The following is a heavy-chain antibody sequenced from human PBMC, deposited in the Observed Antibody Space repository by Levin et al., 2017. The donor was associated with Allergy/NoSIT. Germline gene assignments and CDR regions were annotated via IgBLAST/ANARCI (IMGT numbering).Heavy chain of an antibody. J-gene: IGHJ5*02. V-gene: IGHV1-69*06. D-gene: IGHD3-22*01. Sequence: KISCKASGGTFSSYAISWVRQAPGQGLEWMGGIIPIFGTANYAQKFQGRVTITADKSTSTAYMELSSLRSEDTAVYYCASPYYYDSSGQNWFDPWGQGTLVTVSS. CDR1: GGTFSSYA. CDR2: IIPIFGTA. CDR3: ASPYYYDSSGQNWFDP.